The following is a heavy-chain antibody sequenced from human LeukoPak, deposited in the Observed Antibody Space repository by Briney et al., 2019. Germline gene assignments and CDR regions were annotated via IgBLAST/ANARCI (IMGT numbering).Heavy chain of an antibody. D-gene: IGHD4-11*01. V-gene: IGHV3-30*12. Sequence: GGSLRLSCAASGFIYSHYGMHWVRQAPGKGLEWVAVIWSDGSNRFYAGSVKGRFPISRDNSQNTLFLQMNGLRAEDTAMYYCARDAQRGFDYSNSLEYWGHGTLVTVSS. CDR3: ARDAQRGFDYSNSLEY. CDR1: GFIYSHYG. CDR2: IWSDGSNR. J-gene: IGHJ4*01.